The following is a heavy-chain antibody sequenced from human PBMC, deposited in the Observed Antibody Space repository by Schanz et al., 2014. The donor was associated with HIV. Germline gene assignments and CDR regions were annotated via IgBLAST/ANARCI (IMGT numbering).Heavy chain of an antibody. CDR3: ARGLYGSSNYGMDV. Sequence: EVQLLESGGGLVQPGGSLRLSCTVSGFTVSRSAMTWVRQAPGKGLEWVTRIDIAGTLTYFADSVKGRFTISRDNSKNTLYLQMTSLRAEDTAVYYCARGLYGSSNYGMDVWGQGTTVIVSS. J-gene: IGHJ6*02. CDR1: GFTVSRSA. CDR2: IDIAGTLT. D-gene: IGHD6-6*01. V-gene: IGHV3-23*03.